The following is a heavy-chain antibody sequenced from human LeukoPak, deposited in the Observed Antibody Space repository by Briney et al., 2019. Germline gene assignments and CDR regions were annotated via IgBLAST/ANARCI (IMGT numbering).Heavy chain of an antibody. J-gene: IGHJ3*02. V-gene: IGHV4-39*07. CDR3: ARTFWSGYSIDAFDI. D-gene: IGHD3-3*01. Sequence: SETLSLTCTVSGGSIGSTSYYWGWIRQPPGKGLEWIASMHYSGTTFYNVFLKSRVTISVDTSKNQLSLKMTSMTAADTAVYYCARTFWSGYSIDAFDIWGRGTMVTVSS. CDR2: MHYSGTT. CDR1: GGSIGSTSYY.